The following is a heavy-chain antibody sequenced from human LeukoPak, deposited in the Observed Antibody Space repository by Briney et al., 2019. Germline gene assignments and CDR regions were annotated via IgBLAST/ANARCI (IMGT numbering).Heavy chain of an antibody. V-gene: IGHV4-59*08. CDR3: ARHREPGYSSSWFDY. D-gene: IGHD6-13*01. CDR1: GGSISSYY. J-gene: IGHJ4*02. Sequence: SETLSLACTVSGGSISSYYWSWIRQPPGKGLEWIGYIFYTGGTNYNPSLKSRVTISVDTSKNQFSLKLSSVTAADTAVYYCARHREPGYSSSWFDYWGQGTLVTVSS. CDR2: IFYTGGT.